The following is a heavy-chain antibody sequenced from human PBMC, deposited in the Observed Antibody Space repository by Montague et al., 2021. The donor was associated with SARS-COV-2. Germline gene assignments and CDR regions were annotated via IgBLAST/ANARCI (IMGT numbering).Heavy chain of an antibody. Sequence: SLRLSRAASGFTFSSYWMSWVRQAPGKGLEWVANIKQDGSEKYYVDSVKGRFTISRDNAKNSLYLQMNSLRAEDTAVYYCARDHRQVWFGAPVMERYSDYWGQGTLVTVSS. V-gene: IGHV3-7*01. CDR1: GFTFSSYW. CDR2: IKQDGSEK. J-gene: IGHJ4*02. CDR3: ARDHRQVWFGAPVMERYSDY. D-gene: IGHD3-10*01.